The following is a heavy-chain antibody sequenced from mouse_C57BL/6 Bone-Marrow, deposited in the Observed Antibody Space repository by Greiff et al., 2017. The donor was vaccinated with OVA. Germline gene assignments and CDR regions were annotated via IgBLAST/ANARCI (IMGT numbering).Heavy chain of an antibody. CDR3: SEDSAVYYCAIYYGNYVHWYFDV. CDR1: YTFSRRVH. J-gene: IGHJ1*03. V-gene: IGHV1-87*01. D-gene: IGHD2-1*01. Sequence: VKLVESGAELARPWASVKISCQAFYTFSRRVHFAIRDTNYWMQWVNQRPGQGLEWIGAIYPGNGDTSYNQKFKGKATLTADKSSSTAYMQLSSLTSEDSAVYYCAIYYGNYVHWYFDVWGTGTTVTVSS. CDR2: GQGLEWIG.